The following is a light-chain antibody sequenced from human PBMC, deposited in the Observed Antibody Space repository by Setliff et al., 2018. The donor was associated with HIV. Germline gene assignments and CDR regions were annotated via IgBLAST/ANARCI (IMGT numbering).Light chain of an antibody. CDR1: SSYVGTYNF. Sequence: QSVLTQPASVSGSPGQSITISCSGFSSYVGTYNFVSWYQQHPGKAPKLMIYDVTKRPSGVPDRFSGSKSANTASLTISGLQAEDEADYYCCSSAGTYTYVLGTGTKVTVL. J-gene: IGLJ1*01. V-gene: IGLV2-11*01. CDR3: CSSAGTYTYV. CDR2: DVT.